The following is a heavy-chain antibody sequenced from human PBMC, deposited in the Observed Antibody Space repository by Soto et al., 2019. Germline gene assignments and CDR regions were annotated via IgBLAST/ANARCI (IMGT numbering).Heavy chain of an antibody. V-gene: IGHV3-21*01. Sequence: GGSLRLSCVASGFTFISYSINWVRQAPGKGLEWVSSISSGASYIYYADSVKGRFTISRDNAKNSMYLQMSSLRAEDTAVYYCARGSLSYFDYWGQGTLVTVSS. J-gene: IGHJ4*02. CDR3: ARGSLSYFDY. CDR1: GFTFISYS. CDR2: ISSGASYI. D-gene: IGHD3-10*01.